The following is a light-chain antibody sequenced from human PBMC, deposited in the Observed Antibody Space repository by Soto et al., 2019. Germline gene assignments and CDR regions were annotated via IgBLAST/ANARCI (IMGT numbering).Light chain of an antibody. J-gene: IGKJ4*01. CDR3: QQYDNLPLT. Sequence: DIQMTQSPSSLSASVGDRVTITCQASQDISDYVKWYQQKPRKPPKVLIYDASNVEAGVPSRFSGSGSGTDFSFTISSLQPEDIATYYCQQYDNLPLTFGGGTKVEFK. CDR2: DAS. CDR1: QDISDY. V-gene: IGKV1-33*01.